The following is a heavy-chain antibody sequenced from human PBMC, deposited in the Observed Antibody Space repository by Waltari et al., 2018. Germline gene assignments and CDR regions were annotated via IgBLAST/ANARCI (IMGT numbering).Heavy chain of an antibody. V-gene: IGHV4-38-2*01. CDR2: IYHSGST. CDR3: ARTYYDFWSGYLFDP. Sequence: QVQLQESGPGLVKPSETLSLTCAVSGYSISSGYYWGWIRQPPGKGLEWIGSIYHSGSTYYNPSLKRRVTISVDTSKNQFSLKLSSVTAADTAVYYCARTYYDFWSGYLFDPWGQGTLVTVSS. J-gene: IGHJ5*02. D-gene: IGHD3-3*01. CDR1: GYSISSGYY.